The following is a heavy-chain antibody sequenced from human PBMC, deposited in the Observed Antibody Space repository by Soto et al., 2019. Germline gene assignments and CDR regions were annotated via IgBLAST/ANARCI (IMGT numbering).Heavy chain of an antibody. Sequence: PGGSLRLSCAASGFTFSSYGMHWVRQAPGKGLEWVAVISYDGSNKYYADSVKGRFTISRDNSKNTLYLQMNSLRAEDTAVYYCAKDLFIAAAGVFDYWGQGTLVTVSS. CDR3: AKDLFIAAAGVFDY. V-gene: IGHV3-30*18. J-gene: IGHJ4*02. D-gene: IGHD6-13*01. CDR2: ISYDGSNK. CDR1: GFTFSSYG.